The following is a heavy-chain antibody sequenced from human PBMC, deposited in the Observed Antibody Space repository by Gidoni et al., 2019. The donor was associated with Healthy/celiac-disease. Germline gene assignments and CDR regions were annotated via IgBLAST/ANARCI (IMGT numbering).Heavy chain of an antibody. CDR1: GFTFSSYA. J-gene: IGHJ4*02. Sequence: EVQLLESGGGLVQPGGSLRLSCAASGFTFSSYAMSWVRQAPGKGLEWVSAISGSGGSTYYADSVKGRFTISRDNSKNTLYLQMNSLRAEDTAVYYCAKWDHYDSSGYQGVGYYFDYWGQGTLVTVSS. CDR2: ISGSGGST. CDR3: AKWDHYDSSGYQGVGYYFDY. V-gene: IGHV3-23*01. D-gene: IGHD3-22*01.